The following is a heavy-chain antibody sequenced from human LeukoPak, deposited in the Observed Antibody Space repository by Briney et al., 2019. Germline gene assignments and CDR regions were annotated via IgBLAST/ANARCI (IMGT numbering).Heavy chain of an antibody. CDR1: GFTFSSYS. J-gene: IGHJ4*02. Sequence: PGGSLRLSCAASGFTFSSYSMNWVRQAPGKGLEWVSSISSSSSYIYYADSVKGRFTISRDNAKSSLYLQMNSLRAEDTAVYYCAATMVRGVGIFDYWGQGTLVTVSS. CDR3: AATMVRGVGIFDY. CDR2: ISSSSSYI. D-gene: IGHD3-10*01. V-gene: IGHV3-21*01.